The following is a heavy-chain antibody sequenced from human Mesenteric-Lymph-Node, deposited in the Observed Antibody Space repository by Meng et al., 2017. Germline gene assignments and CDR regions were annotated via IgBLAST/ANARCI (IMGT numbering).Heavy chain of an antibody. J-gene: IGHJ4*02. Sequence: GESLKISCAASGFTFTSAWMSWVRQAPGKGLEWVGLIKSKYYGETTDYPAPVKGRFTISRDDSKNTVFLQMNSLTTEDTALYYCVADVPGLGSGEFDYWGQGILVTVSS. CDR1: GFTFTSAW. CDR2: IKSKYYGETT. V-gene: IGHV3-15*01. D-gene: IGHD3-16*01. CDR3: VADVPGLGSGEFDY.